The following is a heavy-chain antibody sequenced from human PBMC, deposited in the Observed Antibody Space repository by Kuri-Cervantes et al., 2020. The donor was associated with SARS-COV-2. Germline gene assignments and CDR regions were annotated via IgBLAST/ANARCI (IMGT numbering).Heavy chain of an antibody. V-gene: IGHV3-21*01. J-gene: IGHJ3*01. CDR3: ARDKSGSYYDAFDF. Sequence: GGSLRLSCVASGFTFSAYTLNWVRQAPGKGLEWVSSITRSSVYISYADSVKGRFTISRDNSKNTVYLQMNSLRAEDTAMYYCARDKSGSYYDAFDFWGQGTMVTVSS. D-gene: IGHD1-26*01. CDR1: GFTFSAYT. CDR2: ITRSSVYI.